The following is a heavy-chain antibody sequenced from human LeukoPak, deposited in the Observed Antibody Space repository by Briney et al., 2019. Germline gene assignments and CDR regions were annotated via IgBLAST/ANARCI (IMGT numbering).Heavy chain of an antibody. J-gene: IGHJ6*03. CDR3: AKDYCSSTSCYPLSYYYMDV. CDR1: GFTFSSYG. V-gene: IGHV3-33*06. Sequence: GGSLRLSCAASGFTFSSYGMHWVRQAPGKGLEWVAVIWYDGSNKYYADSVKGRFTISRDNSKNTLYLQMNSLRAEDTAVYYCAKDYCSSTSCYPLSYYYMDVWGKGTTVTVSS. CDR2: IWYDGSNK. D-gene: IGHD2-2*01.